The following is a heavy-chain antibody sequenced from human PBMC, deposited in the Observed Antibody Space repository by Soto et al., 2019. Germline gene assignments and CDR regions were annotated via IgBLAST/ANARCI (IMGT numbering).Heavy chain of an antibody. V-gene: IGHV3-9*01. D-gene: IGHD3-10*01. J-gene: IGHJ6*02. CDR3: AKDMENGYNPYYYYGMDV. CDR2: ISWNGVSI. Sequence: EVQLVESGGDLVQPGRSLRLSCAASGFNFNDYGMHWVRQAPGKGLEWVSSISWNGVSIGYADSVKGRFTISRDNAKSSLYLQMNSLRVEDKALYYCAKDMENGYNPYYYYGMDVWGQGTTVTVSS. CDR1: GFNFNDYG.